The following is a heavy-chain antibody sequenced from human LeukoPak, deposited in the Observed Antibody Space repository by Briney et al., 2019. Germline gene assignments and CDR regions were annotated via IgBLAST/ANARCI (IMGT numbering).Heavy chain of an antibody. D-gene: IGHD5-12*01. CDR2: ISSSSTI. V-gene: IGHV3-48*04. Sequence: PGGSLRLSCAASGFTFSSYSMNWVRQAPGKGLEWVSYISSSSTIYYSESVKGRFTISRDNAKNSLYLQMNSLRAEDTAVYYCARQSRAGWLTFDPWGQGTLVTVSS. CDR1: GFTFSSYS. CDR3: ARQSRAGWLTFDP. J-gene: IGHJ5*02.